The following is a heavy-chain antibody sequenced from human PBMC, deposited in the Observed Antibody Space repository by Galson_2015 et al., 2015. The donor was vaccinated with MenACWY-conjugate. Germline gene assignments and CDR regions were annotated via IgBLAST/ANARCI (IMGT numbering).Heavy chain of an antibody. CDR2: TYYRSKWYN. V-gene: IGHV6-1*01. Sequence: CAISGDSVSSNSAAWNWIRQSPSRGLERLGRTYYRSKWYNDYAVSVKRRITINPDTSKNQFSLQLNSVTPEDTAVYYCARSSPRTSRYSSGLTLDYWGQGTLVTVSS. CDR1: GDSVSSNSAA. CDR3: ARSSPRTSRYSSGLTLDY. D-gene: IGHD6-19*01. J-gene: IGHJ4*02.